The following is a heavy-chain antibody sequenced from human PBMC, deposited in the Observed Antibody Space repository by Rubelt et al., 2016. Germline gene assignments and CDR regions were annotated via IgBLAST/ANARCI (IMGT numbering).Heavy chain of an antibody. CDR2: ISYDGSNK. D-gene: IGHD4/OR15-4a*01. V-gene: IGHV3-30*18. CDR1: GFTFSSYG. Sequence: VCGGGVVQPGRSLRLSCAASGFTFSSYGMHWVRQAPGKGLEWVAVISYDGSNKYYADSVKGRFTISRDNSKNTLYLQMNGLRAEDTAVYYCAKGSRGAATGANVDYWGQGTLVTVSS. J-gene: IGHJ4*02. CDR3: AKGSRGAATGANVDY.